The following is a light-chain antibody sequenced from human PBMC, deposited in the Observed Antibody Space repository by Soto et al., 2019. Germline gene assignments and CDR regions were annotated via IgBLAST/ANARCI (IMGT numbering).Light chain of an antibody. CDR3: QQYNNWGLS. V-gene: IGKV3D-15*01. Sequence: EIVLTQSPATLSVSPGDEVTLSCRASENVGTNLAWYQQKPGQAPRLLIYGSSTRATGIPATISGSGSGTEFTLTISSLQSEESAIYYCQQYNNWGLSFGGGTKVEIK. J-gene: IGKJ4*01. CDR1: ENVGTN. CDR2: GSS.